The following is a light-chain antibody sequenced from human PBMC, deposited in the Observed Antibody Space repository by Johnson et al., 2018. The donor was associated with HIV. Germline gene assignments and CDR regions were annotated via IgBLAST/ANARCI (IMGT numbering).Light chain of an antibody. V-gene: IGLV1-51*01. CDR1: SSNIGNNY. CDR2: DND. J-gene: IGLJ1*01. Sequence: QSVLTQPPSVSAAPGQKVTISCSGTSSNIGNNYVSWYQHLPGTAPKVLIYDNDKRPSGIPDRFSGSKSGTSATLGISGLQTGDEADYYCGTWDRILNAYVFGPGTKVPVL. CDR3: GTWDRILNAYV.